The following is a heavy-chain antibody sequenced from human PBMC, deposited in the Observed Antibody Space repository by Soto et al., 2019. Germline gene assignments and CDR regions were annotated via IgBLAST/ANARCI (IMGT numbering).Heavy chain of an antibody. CDR1: GFTFSSYI. D-gene: IGHD2-2*01. J-gene: IGHJ6*02. CDR2: ISSSSTYI. Sequence: GGSLRLSCAASGFTFSSYIMNWVRQAPGKGLEWVSSISSSSTYIYYPDSVKGRFTISRDNAKNSLYLQMNSLRAEDTAVYYCAKYPVDIVLVPAAIYYYYYGMDVWGQGTTVTVSS. CDR3: AKYPVDIVLVPAAIYYYYYGMDV. V-gene: IGHV3-21*01.